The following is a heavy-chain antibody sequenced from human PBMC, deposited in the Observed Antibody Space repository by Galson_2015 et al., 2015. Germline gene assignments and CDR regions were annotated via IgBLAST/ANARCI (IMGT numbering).Heavy chain of an antibody. CDR2: ISSSSGSTI. CDR3: ARELSQWLILGGVDY. CDR1: GFTLRSYE. J-gene: IGHJ4*02. D-gene: IGHD6-19*01. V-gene: IGHV3-48*03. Sequence: SLRLSCAASGFTLRSYEMNWVRQAPGKGLEWVAYISSSSGSTIYYADSVKGRFTISRDNAKNSLSLQMNSLRAEDTALYYCARELSQWLILGGVDYWGQGTPVTVSS.